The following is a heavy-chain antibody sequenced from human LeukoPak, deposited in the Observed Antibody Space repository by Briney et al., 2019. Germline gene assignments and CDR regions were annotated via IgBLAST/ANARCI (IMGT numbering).Heavy chain of an antibody. V-gene: IGHV1-2*02. D-gene: IGHD3-10*01. CDR1: GYTFTGYY. Sequence: ASVKVSCKASGYTFTGYYMHWVRQAPGQGLEWMGWINPNSGGTNYAQKFQGRVTMTRDTSISTAYMELSRLRSDDTAVYYCASDYGSGTGAFWFDPWGQGTLVTVSS. CDR3: ASDYGSGTGAFWFDP. J-gene: IGHJ5*02. CDR2: INPNSGGT.